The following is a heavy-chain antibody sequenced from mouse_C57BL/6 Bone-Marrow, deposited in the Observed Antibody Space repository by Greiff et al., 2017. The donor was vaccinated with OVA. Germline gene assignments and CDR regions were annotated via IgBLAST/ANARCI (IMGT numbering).Heavy chain of an antibody. CDR2: INPGSGGT. D-gene: IGHD2-4*01. CDR1: GYAFTNYL. V-gene: IGHV1-54*01. Sequence: QVQLQQSGAELVRPGTSVKVSCKASGYAFTNYLIEWVKQRPGQGLEWIGVINPGSGGTNYNEKFKGKATLTADKSSSTAYMQLSSLTSEDSAVYFCARDRGYDYDANYFDYWGQGTTLTVSS. J-gene: IGHJ2*01. CDR3: ARDRGYDYDANYFDY.